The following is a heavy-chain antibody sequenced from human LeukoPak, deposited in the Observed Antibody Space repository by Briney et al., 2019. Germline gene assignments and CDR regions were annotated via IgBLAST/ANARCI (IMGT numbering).Heavy chain of an antibody. Sequence: PGRSLRLSCAASGFTFSRYTLDWVRQAPGKGLEWVAEISYDGSKTYYADSVKGRFTISRDNSKNTPYLQMNSLSDEDTAVYYCARANIVVVPAAISLYTFDIWGQGTMVTVSS. CDR3: ARANIVVVPAAISLYTFDI. J-gene: IGHJ3*02. CDR2: ISYDGSKT. V-gene: IGHV3-30*01. CDR1: GFTFSRYT. D-gene: IGHD2-2*01.